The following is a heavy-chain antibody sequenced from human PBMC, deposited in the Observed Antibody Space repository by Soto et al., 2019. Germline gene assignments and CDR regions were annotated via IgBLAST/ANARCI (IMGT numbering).Heavy chain of an antibody. Sequence: QVQLVQSGAEVKKPGSSVKVSCKASGGTFSSYAISWVRQAPGQGLEWMGGIIPIFGTANYAQKFQGRVTITADESTSTASLELSSLRSEDTAVYYCSCGDFHLARFNWLDPWGQGTLVTVSS. CDR2: IIPIFGTA. CDR3: SCGDFHLARFNWLDP. CDR1: GGTFSSYA. V-gene: IGHV1-69*01. J-gene: IGHJ5*02. D-gene: IGHD4-17*01.